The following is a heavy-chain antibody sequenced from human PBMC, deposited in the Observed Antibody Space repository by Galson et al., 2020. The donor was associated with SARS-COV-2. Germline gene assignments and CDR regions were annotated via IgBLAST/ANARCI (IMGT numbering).Heavy chain of an antibody. CDR3: STGADCIVGTCYSEGADWSGGTCYSLGS. J-gene: IGHJ5*02. Sequence: GESLKISCAASGFTFSNAWMSWVRQAPGKGLEWVGRIKRKTDGGTTDYAAPVKGRFTISRDDSKNTLYLQMNSLKTEDTTVYYCSTGADCIVGTCYSEGADWSGGTCYSLGSWGQGTLVTVSS. D-gene: IGHD2-15*01. CDR1: GFTFSNAW. V-gene: IGHV3-15*01. CDR2: IKRKTDGGTT.